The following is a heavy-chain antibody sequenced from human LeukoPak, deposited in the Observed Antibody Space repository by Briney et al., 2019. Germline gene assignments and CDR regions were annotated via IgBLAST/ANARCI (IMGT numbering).Heavy chain of an antibody. V-gene: IGHV4-34*01. CDR3: TRARSKRPGYIYGYFGPGRAFDI. Sequence: SETLSLTCAVYGGSFSGYHWSWIRQPPGKGLEWIGEINHSGSTNYNPSLKSRVTISVDTSKNQFSLKLSSVTAADTAVYYCTRARSKRPGYIYGYFGPGRAFDIWGQGTMVTVSS. J-gene: IGHJ3*02. CDR1: GGSFSGYH. CDR2: INHSGST. D-gene: IGHD5-18*01.